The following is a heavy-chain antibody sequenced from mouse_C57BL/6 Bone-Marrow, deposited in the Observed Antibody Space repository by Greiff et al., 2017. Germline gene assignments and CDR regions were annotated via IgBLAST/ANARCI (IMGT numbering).Heavy chain of an antibody. CDR1: GYTFTSYG. J-gene: IGHJ3*01. V-gene: IGHV1-81*01. CDR2: IYPRSGNT. Sequence: QVHVKQSGAELARPGASVKLSCKASGYTFTSYGISWVKQRTGQGLEWIGEIYPRSGNTYYNEKFKGKATLTADKSSSTAYMELRTLTSADSAVCFCARPAPATPFAYWGQGTLVTVSA. CDR3: ARPAPATPFAY. D-gene: IGHD3-1*01.